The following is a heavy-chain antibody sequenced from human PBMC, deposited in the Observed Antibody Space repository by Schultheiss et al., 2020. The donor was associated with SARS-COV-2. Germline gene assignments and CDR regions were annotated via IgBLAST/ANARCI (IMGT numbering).Heavy chain of an antibody. J-gene: IGHJ6*02. CDR3: ARGRYGSGSYYVRSYYYYGLDV. V-gene: IGHV4-61*02. CDR2: IYTSGST. Sequence: SQTLSLTCTVSGGSISSGGYYWSWIRQPAGKGLEWIGRIYTSGSTNYNPSLKSRVTMTVDTSQNQFSLKLSSVTAADTAVYYCARGRYGSGSYYVRSYYYYGLDVWGQGTTVTVAS. CDR1: GGSISSGGYY. D-gene: IGHD3-10*01.